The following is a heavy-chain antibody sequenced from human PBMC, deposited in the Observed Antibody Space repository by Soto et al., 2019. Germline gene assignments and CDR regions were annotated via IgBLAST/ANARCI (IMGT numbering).Heavy chain of an antibody. D-gene: IGHD1-7*01. J-gene: IGHJ4*02. Sequence: EVQLAESGGGMVQPGGSLRLSCVASGFTFSSYDMHWVRQAPGKGLEYVSSISSNGGTTYYGNSVKGRFTITRDNSKNTLYLQLGSVRVEDKAVYYWVRRVSGNYDYWGQGTLLTVSS. V-gene: IGHV3-64*01. CDR2: ISSNGGTT. CDR3: VRRVSGNYDY. CDR1: GFTFSSYD.